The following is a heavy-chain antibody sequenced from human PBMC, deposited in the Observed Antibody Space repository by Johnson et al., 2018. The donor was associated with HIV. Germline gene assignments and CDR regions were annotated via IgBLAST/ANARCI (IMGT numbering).Heavy chain of an antibody. Sequence: MQLVESGGGVVRPGGSLRLSCAASGFTFDDYGMSWVRQAPGKGLEWVSAIGTAGDTYYPGSVKGRFTISRENAKNSLYLQMNSLRAGDTAVYYCARGKAFDIWGQGTMVTVSS. CDR2: IGTAGDT. CDR3: ARGKAFDI. J-gene: IGHJ3*02. V-gene: IGHV3-13*01. CDR1: GFTFDDYG.